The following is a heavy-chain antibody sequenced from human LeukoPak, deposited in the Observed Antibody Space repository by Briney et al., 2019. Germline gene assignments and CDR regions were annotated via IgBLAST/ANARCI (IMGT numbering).Heavy chain of an antibody. CDR1: GFTFSSYS. Sequence: GGSLRLSCAASGFTFSSYSLNWVRQAPGKGLEWVSSISSSSSYIYYADSVKGRFTISRDNAKNSLYLQMNSLRAEDTAVYYCARDLGSTELREDWDAFDIWGQGTMVTVSS. CDR2: ISSSSSYI. J-gene: IGHJ3*02. V-gene: IGHV3-21*01. D-gene: IGHD1-26*01. CDR3: ARDLGSTELREDWDAFDI.